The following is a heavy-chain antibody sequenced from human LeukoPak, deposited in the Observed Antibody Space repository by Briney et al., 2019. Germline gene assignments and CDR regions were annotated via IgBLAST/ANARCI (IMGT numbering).Heavy chain of an antibody. D-gene: IGHD3-22*01. J-gene: IGHJ4*02. CDR1: GFTFSSYA. Sequence: PGGSLRLSCAASGFTFSSYAMSWVRQAPGKGLEWVSAISGSGGSTYYADSVKGRFTISRDNSKNTLYLQMNSLRAADTAVYYCARGYYDSSGFFDYWGQGTLVTVSS. V-gene: IGHV3-23*01. CDR2: ISGSGGST. CDR3: ARGYYDSSGFFDY.